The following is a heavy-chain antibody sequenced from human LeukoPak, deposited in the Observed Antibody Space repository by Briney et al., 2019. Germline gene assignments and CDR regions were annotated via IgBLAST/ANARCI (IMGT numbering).Heavy chain of an antibody. CDR2: ISDSGGAT. V-gene: IGHV3-23*01. Sequence: GGSLRLSCAAAGSMFTISAMTWVRQTPGKGLEWDSGISDSGGATYYAGSAKDRFNISRDNYKKTLYLQMNSLRSDDTAVYYCATVGVGWVAFEYWGQGALVTVSS. D-gene: IGHD3-16*01. J-gene: IGHJ4*02. CDR3: ATVGVGWVAFEY. CDR1: GSMFTISA.